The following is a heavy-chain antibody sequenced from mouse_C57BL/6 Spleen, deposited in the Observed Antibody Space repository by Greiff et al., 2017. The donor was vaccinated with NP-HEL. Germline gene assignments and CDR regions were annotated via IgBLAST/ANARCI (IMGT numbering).Heavy chain of an antibody. V-gene: IGHV1-80*01. CDR3: ARGGSPHLAWFAY. CDR1: GYAFSSYW. J-gene: IGHJ3*01. Sequence: VKLMESGAELVKPGASVKISCKASGYAFSSYWMNWVKQRPGKGLEWIGQIYPGDGDTNYNGKFKGKATLTADKSSSTAYMQLSSLTSEDSAVYFCARGGSPHLAWFAYWGQGTLVTVSA. CDR2: IYPGDGDT.